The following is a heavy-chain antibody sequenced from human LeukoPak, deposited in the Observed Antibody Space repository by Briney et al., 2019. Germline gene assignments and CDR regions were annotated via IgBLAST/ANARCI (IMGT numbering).Heavy chain of an antibody. J-gene: IGHJ4*02. CDR1: GFTFSSYA. V-gene: IGHV3-30-3*01. CDR3: ARGLISSSWYVRPFDY. Sequence: PGRSLRLSCAASGFTFSSYAMHWVRQAPGKGLEWVAVISYDGSNKYYADSVKGRFTISRDNSKNTLYLQMNSLRAKDTAVYYCARGLISSSWYVRPFDYWGQGTLVTVSS. CDR2: ISYDGSNK. D-gene: IGHD6-13*01.